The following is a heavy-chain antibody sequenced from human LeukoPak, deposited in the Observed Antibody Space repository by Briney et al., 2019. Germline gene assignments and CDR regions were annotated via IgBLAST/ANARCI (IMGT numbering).Heavy chain of an antibody. CDR1: GGSISSYY. V-gene: IGHV4-59*08. J-gene: IGHJ4*02. D-gene: IGHD6-19*01. CDR3: ARHKIAVAGTGYFDY. CDR2: IYYSGST. Sequence: NPSETLSRTCTVSGGSISSYYWSWIRQPPGKGLEWIGYIYYSGSTNYNPSLKSRVTISVDTSKNQFSLKLSSVTAADTAVYYCARHKIAVAGTGYFDYWGQGTLVTVSS.